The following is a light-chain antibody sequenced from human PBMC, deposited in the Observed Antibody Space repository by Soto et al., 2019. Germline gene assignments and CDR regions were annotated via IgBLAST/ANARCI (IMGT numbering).Light chain of an antibody. Sequence: QSVLTQPPSVSGAPGQRVTISCTGSNSNIGGGYDVHWYQQLPGTAPKLLIYGNSNRPSGVPDRFSGSKSGTSASLAITGLQAEDVADYYCQSYDSSLSALFGGGTKLTVL. CDR3: QSYDSSLSAL. CDR2: GNS. V-gene: IGLV1-40*01. J-gene: IGLJ3*02. CDR1: NSNIGGGYD.